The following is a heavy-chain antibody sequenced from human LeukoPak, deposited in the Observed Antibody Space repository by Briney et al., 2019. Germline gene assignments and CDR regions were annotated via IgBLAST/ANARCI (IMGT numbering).Heavy chain of an antibody. CDR3: ARSPRDGYSDGVDDI. J-gene: IGHJ3*02. D-gene: IGHD5-24*01. V-gene: IGHV5-51*01. Sequence: GGSLEISCQGSGSIFSSYWIGWVRRPPGKGLEWMGIIYPGNYDTTYSPSFQGQVTISADRSITTAYLQWRSLKASDIAMYYCARSPRDGYSDGVDDIWGQGTMVTVSS. CDR2: IYPGNYDT. CDR1: GSIFSSYW.